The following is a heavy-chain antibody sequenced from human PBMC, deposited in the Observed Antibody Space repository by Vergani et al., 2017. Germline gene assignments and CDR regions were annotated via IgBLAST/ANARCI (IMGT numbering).Heavy chain of an antibody. D-gene: IGHD1-26*01. J-gene: IGHJ6*02. CDR3: AREEVVGATRYYYYGMDV. Sequence: EVQLVESGGGLVKPGGSLRLSCAASGFTFSSYSMNWVRQAPGKGLEWVSSISSSSSYIYYADSVKGRFTISRDNAKNSLYLQMNSLRAEDTAVYYCAREEVVGATRYYYYGMDVWGQGTTVTVSS. CDR2: ISSSSSYI. V-gene: IGHV3-21*01. CDR1: GFTFSSYS.